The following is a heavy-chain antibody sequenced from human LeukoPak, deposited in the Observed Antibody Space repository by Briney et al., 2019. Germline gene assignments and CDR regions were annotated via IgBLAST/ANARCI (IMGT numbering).Heavy chain of an antibody. CDR1: GYTFTSYD. CDR2: FDPEDGET. J-gene: IGHJ5*02. Sequence: ASVKVSCKASGYTFTSYDINWVRQAPGKGLEWMGGFDPEDGETIYAQKFQGRVTMTEDTSTDTAYMELSSLRSEDTAVYYCATWVDYYGSGSSLFDPWGQGTLVTVSS. D-gene: IGHD3-10*01. V-gene: IGHV1-24*01. CDR3: ATWVDYYGSGSSLFDP.